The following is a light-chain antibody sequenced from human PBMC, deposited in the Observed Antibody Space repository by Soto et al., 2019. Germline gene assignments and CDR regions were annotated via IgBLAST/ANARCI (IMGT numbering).Light chain of an antibody. CDR2: AAS. Sequence: DIQMTQSPSSLSASIGDRVTITCRASQNIGKFLNWYQQKPGKAPELLIFAASNLRTEDPSKFSGSGSGTDFTLTISSLQPEDFATYFCQQSYSTETFGQGTKLEIK. J-gene: IGKJ2*01. V-gene: IGKV1-39*01. CDR1: QNIGKF. CDR3: QQSYSTET.